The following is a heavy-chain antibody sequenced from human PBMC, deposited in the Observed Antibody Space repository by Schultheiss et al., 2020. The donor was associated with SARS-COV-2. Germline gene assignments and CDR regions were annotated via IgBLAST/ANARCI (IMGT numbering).Heavy chain of an antibody. J-gene: IGHJ4*02. V-gene: IGHV3-9*01. D-gene: IGHD3-3*01. CDR1: GFTFDDYA. CDR2: VSWNSGSI. Sequence: GGSLRLSCAASGFTFDDYAMHWVRQAPGKGLEWDSGVSWNSGSIGYGDSVKGRFTISRDNAENTLYLQMNSLRAEDTAVYYCARDQPGIRFLEWSGILYWGQGTLVTVSS. CDR3: ARDQPGIRFLEWSGILY.